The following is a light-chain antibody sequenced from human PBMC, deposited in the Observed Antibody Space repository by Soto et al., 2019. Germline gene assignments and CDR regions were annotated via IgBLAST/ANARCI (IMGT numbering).Light chain of an antibody. J-gene: IGKJ5*01. CDR3: QQSYSTPRT. CDR2: AAS. CDR1: QSISSY. V-gene: IGKV1-39*01. Sequence: DIQMTQSPSSLSASVGDRVTITCRASQSISSYLNLYQQKPGKAPKLLIYAASSLQSGVPSRFSCSGSGTDFTLTISRLQPEDFSTYYCQQSYSTPRTFGQGTRLEIK.